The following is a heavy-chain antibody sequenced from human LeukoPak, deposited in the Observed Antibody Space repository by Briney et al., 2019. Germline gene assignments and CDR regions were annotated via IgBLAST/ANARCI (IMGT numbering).Heavy chain of an antibody. Sequence: ASVKVSCKASGYTFIGYYVHWVRQAPGQGLEWMGWINPNSGGTNYAQKLQGRVTMTRDTSISTAYMELSTLRSDDTAVYYCATFSFSGYWYSFPYWGQGTLVTVSS. V-gene: IGHV1-2*02. CDR2: INPNSGGT. J-gene: IGHJ4*02. CDR3: ATFSFSGYWYSFPY. D-gene: IGHD3-22*01. CDR1: GYTFIGYY.